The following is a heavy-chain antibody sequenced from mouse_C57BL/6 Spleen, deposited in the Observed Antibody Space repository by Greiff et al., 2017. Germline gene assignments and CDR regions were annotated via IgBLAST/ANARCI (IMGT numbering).Heavy chain of an antibody. CDR3: TTLSTTVVATDY. V-gene: IGHV14-4*01. CDR2: IDPENGDT. D-gene: IGHD1-1*01. CDR1: GFNIKDDY. J-gene: IGHJ2*01. Sequence: VQLQQSGAELVRPGASVKLSCTASGFNIKDDYMHWVKQRPDQGLEWIGWIDPENGDTESASKFQGKATVTADTSSNTAYLQLNSLTSEDTAVYNLTTLSTTVVATDYWGQGTTLTVSS.